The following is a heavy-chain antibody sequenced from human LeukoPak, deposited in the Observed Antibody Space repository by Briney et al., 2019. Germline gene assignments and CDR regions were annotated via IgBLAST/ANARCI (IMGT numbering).Heavy chain of an antibody. Sequence: PSETQSLTCTVSGGFISTSTYYWGWIRQSPGKGLEWIGSIYYSGSTFYNPSLKSRVTISIDTSKNQFSLKVSSVTAADTAVYYCARDLVAFTIFGVVTYFDYWGQGTLVTVSS. CDR1: GGFISTSTYY. CDR2: IYYSGST. V-gene: IGHV4-39*07. J-gene: IGHJ4*02. D-gene: IGHD3-3*01. CDR3: ARDLVAFTIFGVVTYFDY.